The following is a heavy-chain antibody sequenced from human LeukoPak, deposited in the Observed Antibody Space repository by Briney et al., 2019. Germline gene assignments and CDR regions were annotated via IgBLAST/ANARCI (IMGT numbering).Heavy chain of an antibody. CDR3: ARDRKAMAFDAFDI. D-gene: IGHD5-18*01. V-gene: IGHV1-18*01. CDR2: ISAYNGNT. Sequence: SVKVSCKASGYTFTSYGISWVRQDPGQGLEWMGWISAYNGNTNYAQKLQGRVTMTTDTSTSTAYMELRSLRSDDTAVYYCARDRKAMAFDAFDIWGQGTMVTVSS. J-gene: IGHJ3*02. CDR1: GYTFTSYG.